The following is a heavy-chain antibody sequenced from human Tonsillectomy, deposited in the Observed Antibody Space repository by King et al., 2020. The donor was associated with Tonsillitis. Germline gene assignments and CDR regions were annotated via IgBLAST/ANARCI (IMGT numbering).Heavy chain of an antibody. CDR3: ARVFATAPCFHP. J-gene: IGHJ5*02. D-gene: IGHD6-13*01. V-gene: IGHV1-2*02. CDR2: INPKSGGT. Sequence: VQLVESGAEVKKPGASVNVSCKASGYTFTGYYMHWVRQAPGQGLEWMGWINPKSGGTNNAQKFQGRVTMTRETYISTAYMELSRLRSDDTAAYYCARVFATAPCFHPWGQGTLVTVSS. CDR1: GYTFTGYY.